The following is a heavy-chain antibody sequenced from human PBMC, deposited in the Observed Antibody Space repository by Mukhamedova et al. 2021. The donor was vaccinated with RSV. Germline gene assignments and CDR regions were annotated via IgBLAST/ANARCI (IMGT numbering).Heavy chain of an antibody. J-gene: IGHJ3*01. Sequence: GLEWVSSISSASSYMYYGDSVKGRFAISRDNAKNSLYLQMDSLRAEDTAVFYCAXLAVVSSGYYGLSCAFD. CDR3: AXLAVVSSGYYGLSCAFD. V-gene: IGHV3-21*01. D-gene: IGHD3-22*01. CDR2: ISSASSYM.